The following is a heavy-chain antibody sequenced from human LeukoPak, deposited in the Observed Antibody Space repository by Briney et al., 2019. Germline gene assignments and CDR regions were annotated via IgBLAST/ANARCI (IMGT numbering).Heavy chain of an antibody. V-gene: IGHV3-66*01. J-gene: IGHJ3*02. CDR3: ARDIIAAADDAFDI. Sequence: GGSLRLSCAASGFTVSSNYMSWVRQAPGKGLEWGSVIYSGGSTYYADSVKGRFTISRDNSKNTLYLQMNSLRAEDTAVYYCARDIIAAADDAFDIWGQGTMVTVSS. CDR1: GFTVSSNY. D-gene: IGHD6-13*01. CDR2: IYSGGST.